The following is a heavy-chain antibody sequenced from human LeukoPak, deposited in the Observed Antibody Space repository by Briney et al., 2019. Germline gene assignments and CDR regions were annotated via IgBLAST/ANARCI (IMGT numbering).Heavy chain of an antibody. CDR1: GYTFTGYY. D-gene: IGHD2-15*01. CDR2: INPNSGGT. Sequence: ASVKVSCKASGYTFTGYYMHWARQAPGQGLEWMGRINPNSGGTNYAQKFQGRVTMTRDTSISTAYMELSRLRSDDTAVYYCARDYHYCSGGSCYDDGDYWGQGTLVTVSS. CDR3: ARDYHYCSGGSCYDDGDY. V-gene: IGHV1-2*06. J-gene: IGHJ4*02.